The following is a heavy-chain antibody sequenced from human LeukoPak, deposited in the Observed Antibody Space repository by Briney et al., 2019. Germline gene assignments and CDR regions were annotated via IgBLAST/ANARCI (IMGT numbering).Heavy chain of an antibody. CDR2: INPNSGGT. D-gene: IGHD2-2*01. V-gene: IGHV1-2*02. J-gene: IGHJ3*02. CDR1: GYTFTGYY. Sequence: ASVKVSCKASGYTFTGYYMHWVRQAPGQGLEWMGWINPNSGGTNYAQKFQGRVTMTRDTSTSTAYMDLSRLRSDDTAVYYCARGIVVVPAAVSAFDIWGQGTMVTVSS. CDR3: ARGIVVVPAAVSAFDI.